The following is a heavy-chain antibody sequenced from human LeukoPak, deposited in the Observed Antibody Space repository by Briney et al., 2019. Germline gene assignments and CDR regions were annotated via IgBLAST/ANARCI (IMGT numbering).Heavy chain of an antibody. CDR2: ISYDGSNK. D-gene: IGHD1-26*01. CDR3: AKGSTADY. CDR1: GFTFSSYA. Sequence: WRSLRLSCAASGFTFSSYAMHWVRQAPGKGLEWVAVISYDGSNKYYADSVKGRFTISRDNSKNTLYLQMNSLRAEDTAVYYCAKGSTADYWGQGTLVTVSS. J-gene: IGHJ4*02. V-gene: IGHV3-30*04.